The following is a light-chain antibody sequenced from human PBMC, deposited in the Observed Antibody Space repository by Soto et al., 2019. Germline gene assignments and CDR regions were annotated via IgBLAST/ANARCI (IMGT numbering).Light chain of an antibody. CDR3: SSYTCSSTLSTNV. J-gene: IGLJ1*01. V-gene: IGLV2-14*01. Sequence: QSALTQPASVSGSPGQSITISCTGTSSDVGGYNYVSWYQHHPGKAPKLMIYEVSNRPSGVSNRFSGSKSRNTASLIISGLQAEDEADYCCSSYTCSSTLSTNVFGTGTKLTVL. CDR2: EVS. CDR1: SSDVGGYNY.